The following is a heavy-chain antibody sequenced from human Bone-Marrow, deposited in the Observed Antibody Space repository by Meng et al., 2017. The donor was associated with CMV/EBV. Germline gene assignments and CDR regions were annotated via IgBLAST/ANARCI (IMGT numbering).Heavy chain of an antibody. V-gene: IGHV4-34*01. D-gene: IGHD3-3*01. CDR1: GGSFSGYY. CDR3: ATDTYYDFWSGYYRQFDY. J-gene: IGHJ4*02. CDR2: INHSGST. Sequence: SETLSLTCAVYGGSFSGYYWSWIRQPPGKGLEWIGEINHSGSTNYNPSLKSRVTISVDTSKNQFSLKLSSVTAADTAVYYCATDTYYDFWSGYYRQFDYWAQGTLATFSS.